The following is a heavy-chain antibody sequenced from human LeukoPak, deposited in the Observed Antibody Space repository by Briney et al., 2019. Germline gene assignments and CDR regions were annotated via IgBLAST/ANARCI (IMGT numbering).Heavy chain of an antibody. Sequence: GGSLRLSCAAPGFTFSDEDIHSVRQATGKGQEWDSSIGTAGDIYYTGSVKGRFTISGENAKNSLYLQMNSLRAGDTVVYYCARVAKERVGGVYYFDYWGQGTLVTVSS. CDR3: ARVAKERVGGVYYFDY. CDR1: GFTFSDED. V-gene: IGHV3-13*01. J-gene: IGHJ4*02. D-gene: IGHD1-1*01. CDR2: IGTAGDI.